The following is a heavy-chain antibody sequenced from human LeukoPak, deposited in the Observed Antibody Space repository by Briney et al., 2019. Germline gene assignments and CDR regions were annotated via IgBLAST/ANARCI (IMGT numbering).Heavy chain of an antibody. CDR3: AKRADSSAHSFDY. CDR2: IRSSDSTT. J-gene: IGHJ4*02. CDR1: GFSFSRYG. V-gene: IGHV3-48*04. D-gene: IGHD3-22*01. Sequence: GGSLRLSCAASGFSFSRYGMRWVRQAPGKGLEWLSYIRSSDSTTYYADSVKGRFTISRDNAKNSLYLQVDSLRVEDTAVYYCAKRADSSAHSFDYWGQGTLVTVSS.